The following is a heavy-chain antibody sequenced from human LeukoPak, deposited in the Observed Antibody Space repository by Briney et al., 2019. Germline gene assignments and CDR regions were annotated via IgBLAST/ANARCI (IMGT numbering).Heavy chain of an antibody. D-gene: IGHD3-22*01. CDR3: AQGTHYFDSSGYLTSFDP. V-gene: IGHV3-9*01. J-gene: IGHJ5*02. Sequence: GGSLRLSCAASGFTFDDYAMHWVRQAPGKGLEWVSGISWNSGYIGYADSVKGRFTIYRDNAKNSLYLQMNSLSAEDSALYYCAQGTHYFDSSGYLTSFDPWGQGTLVTVSS. CDR1: GFTFDDYA. CDR2: ISWNSGYI.